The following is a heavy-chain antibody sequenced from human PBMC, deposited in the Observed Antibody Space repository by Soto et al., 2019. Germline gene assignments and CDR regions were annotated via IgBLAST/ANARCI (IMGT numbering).Heavy chain of an antibody. CDR3: ARVPDR. V-gene: IGHV4-30-2*01. CDR1: GGSISSGGYS. CDR2: IYHIGST. J-gene: IGHJ5*02. D-gene: IGHD2-2*01. Sequence: QLQLQESGSGLVKPSQTLSLTCAVSGGSISSGGYSWSWIRQPPGKGLEWIGSIYHIGSTSSNPSAXRXLTTSVDRSTTQSSLTLCSVTAADTAVYYCARVPDRWGQGTLVTVSS.